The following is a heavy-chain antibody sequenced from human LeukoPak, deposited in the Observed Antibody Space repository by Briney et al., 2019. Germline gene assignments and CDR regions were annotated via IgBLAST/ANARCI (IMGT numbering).Heavy chain of an antibody. J-gene: IGHJ4*02. V-gene: IGHV3-23*01. D-gene: IGHD1-26*01. CDR3: AKDRSIGTYYTFDH. Sequence: PGGSLRLSCAASGFTFSSHGMSWVRQAPGKGLEWVSSISASGVMTYYADSVKGRFTVSRDNSKNSLYLQMSSLTAADTAVYYCAKDRSIGTYYTFDHWGQGTLVTVSS. CDR1: GFTFSSHG. CDR2: ISASGVMT.